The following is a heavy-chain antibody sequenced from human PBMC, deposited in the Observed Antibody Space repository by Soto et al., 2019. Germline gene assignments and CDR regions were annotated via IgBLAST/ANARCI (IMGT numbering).Heavy chain of an antibody. CDR3: ARLNGYCISTNCHGYYGMDV. D-gene: IGHD2-2*03. CDR2: MYYSENT. CDR1: GGSISSSSYF. V-gene: IGHV4-39*01. J-gene: IGHJ6*02. Sequence: PSETLSLTCTVSGGSISSSSYFWGWIRQPPGKGLEWIGRMYYSENTYYNPSLQSRVTISVDTSKNEFSLRLSSVTAADTAVYYCARLNGYCISTNCHGYYGMDVWGQGTTVTVSS.